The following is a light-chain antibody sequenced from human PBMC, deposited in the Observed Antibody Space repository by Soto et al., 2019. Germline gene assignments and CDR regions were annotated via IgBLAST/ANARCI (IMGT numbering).Light chain of an antibody. Sequence: EIVLTQSPGTLSLSPGEGATLSCRASQSLTNYLAWYQHKPGQAPRLLIYGASSRATGIPDRFSGGASGTDFTLTISRLEPEDFAVYYCQQYGSTPRTFGQGTKVEMK. CDR3: QQYGSTPRT. J-gene: IGKJ1*01. V-gene: IGKV3-20*01. CDR2: GAS. CDR1: QSLTNY.